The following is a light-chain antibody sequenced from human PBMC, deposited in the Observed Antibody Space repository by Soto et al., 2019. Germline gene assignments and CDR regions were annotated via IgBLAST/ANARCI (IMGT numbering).Light chain of an antibody. CDR3: KSYTVTNTYV. V-gene: IGLV2-14*01. CDR1: SSDVGGYKY. Sequence: QSALTQPASVSGSPGQSITISCTGSSSDVGGYKYVSWYQVHPGKAPKLIIHEVGNRPSGVSNRFSGSKSGITASLTISRLQAEDEADYYCKSYTVTNTYVFGTGTKVTVL. J-gene: IGLJ1*01. CDR2: EVG.